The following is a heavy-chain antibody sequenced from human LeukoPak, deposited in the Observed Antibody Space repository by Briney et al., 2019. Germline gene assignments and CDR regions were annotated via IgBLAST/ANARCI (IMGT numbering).Heavy chain of an antibody. Sequence: AAVKVSFKASGGTFSSYAISWVRQAPGQGLEWMGSIIPSLGIANYAQKFQGRVTITADNSTSTAYMELSSLRAEDTAVYYCARCQIAAAGTGAFAVWGQGPMVIVSS. CDR1: GGTFSSYA. J-gene: IGHJ3*01. V-gene: IGHV1-69*04. CDR3: ARCQIAAAGTGAFAV. D-gene: IGHD6-13*01. CDR2: IIPSLGIA.